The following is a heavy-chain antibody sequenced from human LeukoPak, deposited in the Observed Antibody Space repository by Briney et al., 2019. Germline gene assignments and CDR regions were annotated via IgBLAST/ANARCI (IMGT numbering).Heavy chain of an antibody. J-gene: IGHJ5*02. CDR2: IIPIFGTA. CDR3: ARSKLLPGNWFDP. Sequence: GPSVKVSCKASGGTFSSYAISWVRQAPGQGLEWMGGIIPIFGTANYAQKFQGRVTITADESTSTAYMELSSLRSEDTAVYYCARSKLLPGNWFDPWGQGTLVTVSS. D-gene: IGHD2-15*01. CDR1: GGTFSSYA. V-gene: IGHV1-69*13.